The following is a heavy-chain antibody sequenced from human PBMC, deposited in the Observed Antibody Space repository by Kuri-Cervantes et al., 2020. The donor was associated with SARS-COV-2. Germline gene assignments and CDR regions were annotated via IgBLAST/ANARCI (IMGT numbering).Heavy chain of an antibody. V-gene: IGHV4-59*01. J-gene: IGHJ6*02. CDR3: ARDVQGYSYGSGYYYYGMDV. CDR1: GGPISSYY. Sequence: GSLRLSCTVSGGPISSYYWSWIRQPPGKGLEWIGYIYYSGSTNYNPSLKSRVTISVDTSKNQFSLKLSPVTAADTAVYYCARDVQGYSYGSGYYYYGMDVWGQGTTVTVSS. CDR2: IYYSGST. D-gene: IGHD5-18*01.